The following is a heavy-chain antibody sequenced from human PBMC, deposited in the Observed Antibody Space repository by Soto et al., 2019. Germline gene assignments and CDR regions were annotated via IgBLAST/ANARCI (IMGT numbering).Heavy chain of an antibody. J-gene: IGHJ4*02. D-gene: IGHD6-19*01. CDR3: ARDHSRTYGSGYYPGSY. Sequence: EVQLVESGGGLVQPGGSLRLSCAASGFTFSSYWMSWVRQAPGKGLEWVANIKQDGSEKYYVDSVKGRFTASRDNAENSLYRQMNSLRAEDTAVYYCARDHSRTYGSGYYPGSYWGQGTLVTVSS. CDR2: IKQDGSEK. V-gene: IGHV3-7*01. CDR1: GFTFSSYW.